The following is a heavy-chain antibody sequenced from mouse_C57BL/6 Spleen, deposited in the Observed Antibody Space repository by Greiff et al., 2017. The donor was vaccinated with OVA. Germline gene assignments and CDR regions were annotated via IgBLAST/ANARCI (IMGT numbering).Heavy chain of an antibody. CDR2: IDPSDSYT. J-gene: IGHJ2*01. Sequence: QVQLQQPGAELVMPGASVKLSCKASGYTFTSYWMHWVKQRPGQGLEWIGGIDPSDSYTNYNQKFKGKSTLTVDKSSSTAYMQLSSLTSEDSAVYYCARYTTVLFDYWGQGTTLTVSS. D-gene: IGHD1-1*01. CDR1: GYTFTSYW. V-gene: IGHV1-69*01. CDR3: ARYTTVLFDY.